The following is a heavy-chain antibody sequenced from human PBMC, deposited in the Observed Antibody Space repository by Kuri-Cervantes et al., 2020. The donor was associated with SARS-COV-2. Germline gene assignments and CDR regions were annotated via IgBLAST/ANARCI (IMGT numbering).Heavy chain of an antibody. CDR2: IYSGGSST. D-gene: IGHD2-21*02. J-gene: IGHJ4*02. V-gene: IGHV3-23*03. Sequence: ETLSLTCAASGFTFSGYAMSWVRQAPGKGLEWVSVIYSGGSSTYYADSVKGRFTISRDNSKNTLYLQMNSLRAEDTAVYYCAKDGYPYCGGDCYSDYWGQGTLVTVSS. CDR1: GFTFSGYA. CDR3: AKDGYPYCGGDCYSDY.